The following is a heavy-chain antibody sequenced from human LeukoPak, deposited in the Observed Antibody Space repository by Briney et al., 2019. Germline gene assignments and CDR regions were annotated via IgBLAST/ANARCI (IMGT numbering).Heavy chain of an antibody. Sequence: SETLSLTCTVSGGSNNSYYWSWLRQPPGKGLEWIGYIYDSGSTNYNPSLKSRVPISVDTSKNQFSLRLNSVTAADPAVYYCSRGDSTGGDGYNCPTYYYFYMDVWGKGTAVTVSS. V-gene: IGHV4-59*01. J-gene: IGHJ6*03. D-gene: IGHD5-24*01. CDR3: SRGDSTGGDGYNCPTYYYFYMDV. CDR1: GGSNNSYY. CDR2: IYDSGST.